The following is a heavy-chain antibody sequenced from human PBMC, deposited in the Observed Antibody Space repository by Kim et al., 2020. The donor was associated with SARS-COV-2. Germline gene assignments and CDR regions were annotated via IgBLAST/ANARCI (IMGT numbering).Heavy chain of an antibody. CDR2: INHSGST. CDR3: SRGRGITVWSNYAYYYMNV. J-gene: IGHJ6*03. Sequence: SETLSLTCAVYGGSFSGYYWSWIRQPPGKGLEFIGEINHSGSTDYNPSLKSRVTISVDTSKNQFSLKLTSVTATDTATYYCSRGRGITVWSNYAYYYMNV. D-gene: IGHD3-16*01. V-gene: IGHV4-34*01. CDR1: GGSFSGYY.